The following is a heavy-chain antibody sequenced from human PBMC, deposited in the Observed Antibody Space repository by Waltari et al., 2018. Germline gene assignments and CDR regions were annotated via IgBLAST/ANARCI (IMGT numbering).Heavy chain of an antibody. J-gene: IGHJ3*02. D-gene: IGHD2-15*01. Sequence: QVQLQESGPGLVKPWETLSLTCAVSGVPVSDYYLSWIRQAPGKGLAWVGCINDNRSNNYNPSLKSRVTISGDTSKNQYSLNPRSVPAADTAVYYCARGGYSSGGSCYSNACDIWGQGTMVTVSS. V-gene: IGHV4-59*02. CDR1: GVPVSDYY. CDR3: ARGGYSSGGSCYSNACDI. CDR2: INDNRSN.